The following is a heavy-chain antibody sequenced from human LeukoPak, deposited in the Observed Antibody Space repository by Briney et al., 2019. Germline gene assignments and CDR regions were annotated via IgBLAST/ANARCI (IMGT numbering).Heavy chain of an antibody. Sequence: ASVKVSCKASGYTFTSYDISWVRQATGQGLEWMGWMNPNSGNAGYAQRFQGRVTMTRNNSISTAYMELTSLRSEDTAVYYCGRPLQRGSWTQRALDYWGQGTLVIVSS. CDR2: MNPNSGNA. CDR1: GYTFTSYD. D-gene: IGHD3-10*01. V-gene: IGHV1-8*01. J-gene: IGHJ4*02. CDR3: GRPLQRGSWTQRALDY.